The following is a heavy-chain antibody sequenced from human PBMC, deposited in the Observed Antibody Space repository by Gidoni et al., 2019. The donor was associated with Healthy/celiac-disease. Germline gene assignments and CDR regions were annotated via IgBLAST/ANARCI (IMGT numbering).Heavy chain of an antibody. J-gene: IGHJ6*02. CDR1: GFTFSIFR. CDR3: ARDRIIGYCSGGSCPDDYYYYGMDV. D-gene: IGHD2-15*01. V-gene: IGHV3-21*01. Sequence: EVQLVESGGGLVKPGGPLRLSCAASGFTFSIFRMNWVRQAPGKGLEWVSSISSSSSYIYYADSVKGRFTISRDNAKNSLYLQMNSLRAEDTAVYYCARDRIIGYCSGGSCPDDYYYYGMDVWGQGTTVTVSS. CDR2: ISSSSSYI.